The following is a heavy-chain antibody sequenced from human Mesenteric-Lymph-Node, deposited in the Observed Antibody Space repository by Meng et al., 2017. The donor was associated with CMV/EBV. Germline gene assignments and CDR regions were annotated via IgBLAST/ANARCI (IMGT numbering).Heavy chain of an antibody. CDR1: GFTFSSYA. CDR2: ISDSGGTT. J-gene: IGHJ6*02. D-gene: IGHD6-13*01. CDR3: VRVAAAGYYYYYGMDV. V-gene: IGHV3-23*01. Sequence: GESLKISCAASGFTFSSYAMSWVRQAPGKGPEWVSGISDSGGTTYYANFVKGRFTISRDNSKNTLYLQMDSLRAEDTAVYYCVRVAAAGYYYYYGMDVWGQGTTVTVSS.